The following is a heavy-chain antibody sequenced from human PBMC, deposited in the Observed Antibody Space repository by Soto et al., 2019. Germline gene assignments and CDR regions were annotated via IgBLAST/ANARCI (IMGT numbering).Heavy chain of an antibody. CDR3: ARTYGSGRVFDY. CDR2: IYYSGST. V-gene: IGHV4-59*01. CDR1: GGSISSYY. J-gene: IGHJ4*02. Sequence: SETLDLTCTVSGGSISSYYWSWIRQPPGRGLEWIGYIYYSGSTNYNPSLKSRVTISVDTSKNQFSLKLSSVTAADTAVYYCARTYGSGRVFDYWGQGTLVTVS. D-gene: IGHD3-10*01.